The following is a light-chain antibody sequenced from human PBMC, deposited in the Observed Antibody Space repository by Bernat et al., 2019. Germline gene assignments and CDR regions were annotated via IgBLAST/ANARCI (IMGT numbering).Light chain of an antibody. CDR1: QVIGIY. CDR2: GAF. CDR3: QHLDNYPFT. Sequence: DIQLTQSPPFLSASVGDRVTITCRASQVIGIYLAWYQQKPGKAPNLLIYGAFTLETGVPSRFSGSGSGTEFTLTISSLQPEDVATYYCQHLDNYPFTFGEGTRLEI. J-gene: IGKJ5*01. V-gene: IGKV1-9*01.